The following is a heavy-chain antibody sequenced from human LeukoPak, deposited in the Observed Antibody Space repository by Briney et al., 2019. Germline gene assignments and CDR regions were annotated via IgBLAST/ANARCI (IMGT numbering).Heavy chain of an antibody. CDR1: GFAFSSYG. V-gene: IGHV3-33*01. D-gene: IGHD1-26*01. Sequence: PGRSLRLSCAASGFAFSSYGMHWVRQAPGKGLEWVTVIWNDGSNQYYADSVKGRFTISRDNSKNTLYLQMNSLTADDTAVYYLARDYQWGYLAYWGQGTWFPSPQ. CDR2: IWNDGSNQ. J-gene: IGHJ4*02. CDR3: ARDYQWGYLAY.